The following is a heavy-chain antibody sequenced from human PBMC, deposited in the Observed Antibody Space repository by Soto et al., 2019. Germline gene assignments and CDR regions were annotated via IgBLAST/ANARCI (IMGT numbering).Heavy chain of an antibody. CDR1: GYSIRSGSY. CDR3: ARVHVMVVAGSTFDY. CDR2: IYHGGTT. D-gene: IGHD6-19*01. V-gene: IGHV4-38-2*02. Sequence: PSETLSLTCTGSGYSIRSGSYWAWIRQPPGKGPEWIASIYHGGTTFYNPSLKSRITISVDTSNNQFSLKLTSVTAADTAVYYCARVHVMVVAGSTFDYWGHGTLVTVSS. J-gene: IGHJ4*01.